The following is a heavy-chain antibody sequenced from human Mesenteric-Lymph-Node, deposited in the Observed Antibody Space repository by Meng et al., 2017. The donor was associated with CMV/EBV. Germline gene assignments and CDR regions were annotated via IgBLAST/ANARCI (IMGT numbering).Heavy chain of an antibody. V-gene: IGHV3-53*05. CDR1: GFTVSTDY. D-gene: IGHD6-13*01. CDR2: IYSGGST. Sequence: GGSLRLSCEASGFTVSTDYMSWVRQAPGKGLEWVSLIYSGGSTFYADSVKGRFTISRDNSKNSLYLQMNSLRTEDSALYYCAKVFGAGYSTSWYLDSWGQGTLVTVSS. CDR3: AKVFGAGYSTSWYLDS. J-gene: IGHJ4*02.